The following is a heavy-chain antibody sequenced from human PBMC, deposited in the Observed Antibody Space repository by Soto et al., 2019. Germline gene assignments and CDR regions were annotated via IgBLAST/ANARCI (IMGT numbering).Heavy chain of an antibody. CDR3: ATTKPEYSSSSSHDY. J-gene: IGHJ4*02. D-gene: IGHD6-6*01. CDR2: FDPEDGET. Sequence: ASVKVSCKVSGYTLTELSMHWVRQAPGKGLEWMGGFDPEDGETIYAQKFQGRVTMTEDTSTDTAYMELSSLRSEDTAVYYCATTKPEYSSSSSHDYWGQGTLVTVSS. V-gene: IGHV1-24*01. CDR1: GYTLTELS.